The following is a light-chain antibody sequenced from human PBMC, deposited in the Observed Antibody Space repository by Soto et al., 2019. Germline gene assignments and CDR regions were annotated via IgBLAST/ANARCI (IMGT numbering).Light chain of an antibody. CDR2: DAS. Sequence: ETVLTQSPATLSLSPGERATLSCRASQSVGSSLAWYQQKPGQAPRLLINDASNRATGIPARFSGSGSGTDFALTITSLEPEDCAVYYCQQRNEWPLTFGGGTKVEIK. CDR3: QQRNEWPLT. V-gene: IGKV3-11*01. J-gene: IGKJ4*01. CDR1: QSVGSS.